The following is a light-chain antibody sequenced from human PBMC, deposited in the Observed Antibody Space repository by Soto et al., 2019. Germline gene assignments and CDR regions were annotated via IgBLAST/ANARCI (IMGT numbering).Light chain of an antibody. CDR3: QQYGSSLRT. CDR1: QSVNGNF. V-gene: IGKV3-20*01. J-gene: IGKJ2*01. Sequence: EIVLTQSPGTLSLSPGARATLSCRASQSVNGNFLAWYQQKPGQAPRLLIYAASSRATGVPDRFSGSGSGTDFSLSISRLEPEDFAVYYCQQYGSSLRTFGHGTKLEIK. CDR2: AAS.